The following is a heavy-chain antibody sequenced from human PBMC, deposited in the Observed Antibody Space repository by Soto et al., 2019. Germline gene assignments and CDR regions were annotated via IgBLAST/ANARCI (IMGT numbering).Heavy chain of an antibody. CDR3: ARDRAHSSSWFNWFDP. CDR1: GYTFTSYG. Sequence: ASVKVSCKASGYTFTSYGISWVRQAPGQGLEWMGWISAYNGNTNYAQKLQGRVTMTTDTSTSTAYMELRSLRSDDTAVYYCARDRAHSSSWFNWFDPWGQGTLVTVSS. CDR2: ISAYNGNT. D-gene: IGHD6-13*01. V-gene: IGHV1-18*01. J-gene: IGHJ5*02.